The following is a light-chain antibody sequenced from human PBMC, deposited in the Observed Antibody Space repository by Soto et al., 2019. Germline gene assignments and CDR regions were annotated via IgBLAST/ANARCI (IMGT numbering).Light chain of an antibody. V-gene: IGLV1-44*01. CDR2: GNN. Sequence: QLVLTQPPSASGTPGQRVTISCSGSSSNIGRNTVNWYQQFPGTAPKLLIYGNNQRPSGVPDRFYGSKSGTSASLAISGLHSEDEADYYCAAWDDSLSGPVFGGGTKVTVL. CDR1: SSNIGRNT. J-gene: IGLJ3*02. CDR3: AAWDDSLSGPV.